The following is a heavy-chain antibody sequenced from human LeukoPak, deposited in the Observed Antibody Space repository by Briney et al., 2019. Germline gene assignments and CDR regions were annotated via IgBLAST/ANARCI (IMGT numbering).Heavy chain of an antibody. CDR3: AKEGLGTDSILRYFDWSSGGYGVDV. J-gene: IGHJ6*02. CDR1: GFTFSSYA. V-gene: IGHV3-23*01. CDR2: ISGSGGST. D-gene: IGHD3-9*01. Sequence: LTGGSLRLSCAASGFTFSSYAMSWVRQAPGKGLGWVSAISGSGGSTYYADSVKGRFTISRDNSKNTLYLQMNSLRAEDTAVYYCAKEGLGTDSILRYFDWSSGGYGVDVWGQGTTVTVSS.